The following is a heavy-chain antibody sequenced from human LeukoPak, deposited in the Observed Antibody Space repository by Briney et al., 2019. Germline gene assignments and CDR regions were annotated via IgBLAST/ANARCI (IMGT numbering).Heavy chain of an antibody. V-gene: IGHV1-46*01. J-gene: IGHJ4*02. Sequence: GASVKVSCKASGYTFTSYYMHWMRQAPGQGLEWMGIINPSGGSTSYAQKFQGRVTMTRDTSTSTVYMELSSLRSEDTAVYYCARDLRRGVSVNAPAGYWGQGTLVTVSS. CDR1: GYTFTSYY. CDR2: INPSGGST. D-gene: IGHD4-11*01. CDR3: ARDLRRGVSVNAPAGY.